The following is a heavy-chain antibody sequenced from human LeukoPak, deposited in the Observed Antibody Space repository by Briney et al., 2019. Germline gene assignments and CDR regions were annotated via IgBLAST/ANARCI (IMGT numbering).Heavy chain of an antibody. D-gene: IGHD6-19*01. CDR3: ARVGTKSSGWPLDY. Sequence: SMTLSSTCAAYGGSFSGHYWRWIRQPPGKGLEPLGVINQSGTTNYNPSIKGRVSISVETSKNQFSLNLSSVTAADTAVYYCARVGTKSSGWPLDYWGQGTLVTVSS. V-gene: IGHV4-34*01. CDR2: INQSGTT. J-gene: IGHJ4*02. CDR1: GGSFSGHY.